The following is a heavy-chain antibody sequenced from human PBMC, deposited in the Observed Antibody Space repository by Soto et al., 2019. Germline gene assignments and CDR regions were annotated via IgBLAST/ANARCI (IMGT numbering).Heavy chain of an antibody. CDR1: GYTFTGYY. Sequence: ASVKVSCKASGYTFTGYYMHWVRQAPGQGLEWMGWINPNSGGTNYAQKFQGWVTMTRDTSISTAYMELSRLRSDDTAVYYCARGLPGIAVAGHNWFEPWGQGTLVTVSS. CDR2: INPNSGGT. J-gene: IGHJ5*02. D-gene: IGHD6-19*01. CDR3: ARGLPGIAVAGHNWFEP. V-gene: IGHV1-2*04.